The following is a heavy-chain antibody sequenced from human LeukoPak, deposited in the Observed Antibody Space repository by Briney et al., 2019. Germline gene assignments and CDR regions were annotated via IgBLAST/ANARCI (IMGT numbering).Heavy chain of an antibody. CDR3: AKGGDIAVAGTHFDY. J-gene: IGHJ4*02. V-gene: IGHV3-23*01. CDR2: ISGSGGRT. CDR1: GFTFSTYW. D-gene: IGHD6-19*01. Sequence: GGSLRLSCAASGFTFSTYWMHWVRQAPGKGLEWVSGISGSGGRTNYADSVKGRFTISRDNSKNTLYLQMNSLRAADTAVYYCAKGGDIAVAGTHFDYWGQGTLVTVPS.